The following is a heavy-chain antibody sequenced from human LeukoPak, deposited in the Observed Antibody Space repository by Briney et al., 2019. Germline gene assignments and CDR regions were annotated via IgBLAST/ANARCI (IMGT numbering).Heavy chain of an antibody. CDR2: IYTSGST. V-gene: IGHV4-4*07. CDR1: GGSISSYY. D-gene: IGHD3/OR15-3a*01. Sequence: PSETLSLTCTVSGGSISSYYWSWIRQPAGKGLEWIGRIYTSGSTNYSPSLKSRVTMSVDTSKNQFSLKLSSVTAADTAVYYCARDGLVTHYDAFDIWGQGTMVTVSS. CDR3: ARDGLVTHYDAFDI. J-gene: IGHJ3*02.